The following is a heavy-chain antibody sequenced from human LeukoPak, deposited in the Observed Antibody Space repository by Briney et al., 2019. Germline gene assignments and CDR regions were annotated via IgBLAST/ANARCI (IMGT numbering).Heavy chain of an antibody. D-gene: IGHD5-18*01. V-gene: IGHV3-21*01. CDR1: GFTFSSYS. CDR2: ISSSSSYI. J-gene: IGHJ3*02. Sequence: KTGGSLRLSCAASGFTFSSYSMNWVRQAPGKGLEWVSSISSSSSYIYYADSVKGRFTISRDNAKNSLYLQMNSLRAEDTAVYYCAKLRYSYVQSDAFDIWGQGTMVTVSS. CDR3: AKLRYSYVQSDAFDI.